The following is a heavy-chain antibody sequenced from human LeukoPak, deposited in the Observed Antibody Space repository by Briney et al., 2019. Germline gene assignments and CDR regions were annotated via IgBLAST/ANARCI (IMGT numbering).Heavy chain of an antibody. Sequence: PSETLSLTCTVSGVSISSSSYYWGWIRQPPGKGLEWIGSIYHSGSTYYNPSLKSRVTISVDTSKNQFSLKLSSVTAADTAVYYCATVTTSLDGWFDPWGQGTLVTVSS. J-gene: IGHJ5*02. D-gene: IGHD4-17*01. CDR3: ATVTTSLDGWFDP. CDR1: GVSISSSSYY. V-gene: IGHV4-39*01. CDR2: IYHSGST.